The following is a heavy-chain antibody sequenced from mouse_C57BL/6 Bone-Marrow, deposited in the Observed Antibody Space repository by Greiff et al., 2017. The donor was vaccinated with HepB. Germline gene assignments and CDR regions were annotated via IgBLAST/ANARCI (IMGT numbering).Heavy chain of an antibody. V-gene: IGHV10-1*01. D-gene: IGHD1-1*02. CDR2: IRSKSNNYAT. CDR3: VSYYDGYKAMDY. Sequence: EVKLMESGGGLVQPKGSLKLSCAASGFSFNTYAMNWVRQAPGKGLEWVARIRSKSNNYATYYADSVKDRFTISRDDSESMLYLQMNNLKTEDTAMYYCVSYYDGYKAMDYWGQGTSVTVSS. J-gene: IGHJ4*01. CDR1: GFSFNTYA.